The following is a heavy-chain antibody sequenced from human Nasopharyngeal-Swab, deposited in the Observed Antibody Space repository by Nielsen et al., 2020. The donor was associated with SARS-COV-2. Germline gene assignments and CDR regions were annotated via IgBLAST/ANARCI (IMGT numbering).Heavy chain of an antibody. V-gene: IGHV1-18*01. CDR3: ARDPRGPDY. CDR2: ISAYNGRT. D-gene: IGHD6-25*01. Sequence: ASAKVSCKASGYTFTSYGISWVRQAPGQGLEWMGWISAYNGRTYYAQKFQGRVTMTTDTSTSTAYMDLRSLRSDDTAVYYCARDPRGPDYWGQRTLVTVSS. J-gene: IGHJ4*02. CDR1: GYTFTSYG.